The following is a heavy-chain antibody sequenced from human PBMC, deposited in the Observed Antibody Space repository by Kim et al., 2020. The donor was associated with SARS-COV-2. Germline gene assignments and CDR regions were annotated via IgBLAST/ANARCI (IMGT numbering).Heavy chain of an antibody. V-gene: IGHV1-2*02. D-gene: IGHD3-22*01. J-gene: IGHJ4*01. Sequence: ASVKVSCKASGYTFTGYYMHWVRQAPGQGLEWMGWIKPNSGGTTYAQKFTGRVTMTRDTSISTAYMELSRLRSEDTAVYYCARSYYDSSGYYAEDPYGHLDYWGQGTLVTVSS. CDR2: IKPNSGGT. CDR1: GYTFTGYY. CDR3: ARSYYDSSGYYAEDPYGHLDY.